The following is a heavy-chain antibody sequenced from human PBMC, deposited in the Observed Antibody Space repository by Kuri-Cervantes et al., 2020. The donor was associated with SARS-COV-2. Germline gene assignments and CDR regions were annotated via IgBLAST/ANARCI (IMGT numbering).Heavy chain of an antibody. D-gene: IGHD2-2*01. CDR3: ARASSIVVVPAAPFDY. CDR2: INPNSGGT. V-gene: IGHV1-2*02. J-gene: IGHJ4*02. Sequence: ASVKVSCKAPGYTFTGYYMHWVRQAPGQGLEWMGWINPNSGGTNYAQKFQGRVTMTRGTSISTAYMELSRLRSDDTAVYYCARASSIVVVPAAPFDYWGQGTLVTVSS. CDR1: GYTFTGYY.